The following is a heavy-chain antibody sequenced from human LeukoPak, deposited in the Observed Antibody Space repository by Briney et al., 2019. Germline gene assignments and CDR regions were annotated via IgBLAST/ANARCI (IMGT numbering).Heavy chain of an antibody. Sequence: GGSLRLSCAASGFTFDDYGMSWVRQAPGKGLEWVSGINWNGGSTVYADSVKGRFTISRDNAKNSLYLQMNSLRAEDTAVYYCARIVGSYGTYRYDYWGQGILVTVSS. CDR3: ARIVGSYGTYRYDY. J-gene: IGHJ4*02. D-gene: IGHD3-16*02. V-gene: IGHV3-20*04. CDR1: GFTFDDYG. CDR2: INWNGGST.